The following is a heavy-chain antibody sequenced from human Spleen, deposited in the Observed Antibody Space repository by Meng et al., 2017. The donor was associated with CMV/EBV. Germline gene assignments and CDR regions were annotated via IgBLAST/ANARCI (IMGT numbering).Heavy chain of an antibody. CDR3: ARYAWHSMMPFDY. J-gene: IGHJ4*02. Sequence: QVQRQQWGAGLLKPSETLSLTCAVYGGSFSGYYWSWIRQPPGKGLEWIGEINHSGSTNYNPSLKSRVTISVDTSKNQFSLKLSSVTAADTAVYYCARYAWHSMMPFDYWGQGTLVTVPS. V-gene: IGHV4-34*01. CDR1: GGSFSGYY. D-gene: IGHD3-22*01. CDR2: INHSGST.